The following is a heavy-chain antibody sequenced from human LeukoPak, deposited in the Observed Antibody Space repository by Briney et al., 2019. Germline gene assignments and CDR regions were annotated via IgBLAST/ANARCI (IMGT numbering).Heavy chain of an antibody. CDR3: ARTNQISETAFDI. Sequence: SETLSLTCTVSGGSISSYYWSWIRQPPGKGLEWIGYILSSGSTNYNPSVKSRVTISVDTSKNQFSLKLSSVTAADTAVYYCARTNQISETAFDIWGQGTMVIVSS. J-gene: IGHJ3*02. CDR1: GGSISSYY. CDR2: ILSSGST. D-gene: IGHD1-14*01. V-gene: IGHV4-59*01.